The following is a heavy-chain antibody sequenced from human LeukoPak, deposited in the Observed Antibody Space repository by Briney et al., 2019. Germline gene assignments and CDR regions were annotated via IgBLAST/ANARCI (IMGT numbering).Heavy chain of an antibody. D-gene: IGHD3-16*01. J-gene: IGHJ3*02. CDR3: ARDSTFSAFDI. CDR2: IIPIFGTA. Sequence: SVKVSCTASGGTFSSYAISWVRQAPVQGLEWMGGIIPIFGTANYAQKIQGRVTITADESTSTAYMELSSLRSEDTAVYYCARDSTFSAFDIWGQGTMVTVSS. CDR1: GGTFSSYA. V-gene: IGHV1-69*13.